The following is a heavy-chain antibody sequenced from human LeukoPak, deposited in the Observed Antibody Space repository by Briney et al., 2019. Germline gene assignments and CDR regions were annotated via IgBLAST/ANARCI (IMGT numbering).Heavy chain of an antibody. D-gene: IGHD3-3*01. CDR3: ARSYDFWSGYYFDY. J-gene: IGHJ4*02. Sequence: PGGSVRLSCAASGFTVSSNYMSWVRQAPGKGLEWVSVIYSGGSTYYADSVKGRFTISRDNSKNTLYLQMNSLRVEDTAVYYCARSYDFWSGYYFDYWGQGTLVTVSS. CDR2: IYSGGST. CDR1: GFTVSSNY. V-gene: IGHV3-66*02.